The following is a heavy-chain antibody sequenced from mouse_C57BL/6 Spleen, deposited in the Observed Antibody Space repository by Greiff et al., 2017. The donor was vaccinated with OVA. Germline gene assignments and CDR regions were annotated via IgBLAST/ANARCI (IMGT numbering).Heavy chain of an antibody. D-gene: IGHD1-1*01. J-gene: IGHJ1*03. Sequence: DVKLVESEGGLVQPGSSMKLSCTASGFTFSDYYMAWVRQVPEKGLEWVANINYDGSSNYYLDSLKSRFIISRDNAKNILYLQMSSLKSEDTATYYCARDLGYYGDWYFDVWGTGTTVTVSS. CDR3: ARDLGYYGDWYFDV. CDR1: GFTFSDYY. CDR2: INYDGSSN. V-gene: IGHV5-16*01.